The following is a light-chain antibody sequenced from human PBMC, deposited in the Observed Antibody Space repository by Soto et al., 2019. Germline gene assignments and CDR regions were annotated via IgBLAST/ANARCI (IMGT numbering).Light chain of an antibody. CDR3: QQYGSSPRT. Sequence: EIVLTQSPATLSLSPGERATLSCRASQSISYYLAWYQQNPGQAPRLLIHDASNRATGIPARFSGSGSGTEFTLTISRLEPEDFAVYYCQQYGSSPRTFGQGTKVDIK. V-gene: IGKV3-20*01. CDR2: DAS. CDR1: QSISYY. J-gene: IGKJ1*01.